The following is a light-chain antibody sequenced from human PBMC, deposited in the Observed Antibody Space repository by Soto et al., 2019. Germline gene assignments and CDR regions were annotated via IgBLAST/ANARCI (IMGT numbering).Light chain of an antibody. CDR1: QSVSSY. V-gene: IGKV3-11*01. Sequence: IVLTQSPATLSLSPGARATLSCRASQSVSSYLAWYQQKPGQAPRLLIYDASDRATGIPGRFSGSGSGTDFTLTIRSLEPEDFAVYYCQQHSNWPPITFGQGKRLEI. CDR2: DAS. J-gene: IGKJ5*01. CDR3: QQHSNWPPIT.